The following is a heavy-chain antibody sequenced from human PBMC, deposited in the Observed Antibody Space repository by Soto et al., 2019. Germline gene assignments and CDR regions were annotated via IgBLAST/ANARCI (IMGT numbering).Heavy chain of an antibody. V-gene: IGHV4-31*03. Sequence: PSATLSLTCTVSGGSISSGGYYWSWIRQHPGKGLEWIGYIYYSGSTYYNPSLKSRVTISVDTSKNQFSLKLSSVTAADTAVYYCAREDSSYNWFDPWGQGTLVTVSS. CDR3: AREDSSYNWFDP. D-gene: IGHD5-18*01. CDR2: IYYSGST. J-gene: IGHJ5*02. CDR1: GGSISSGGYY.